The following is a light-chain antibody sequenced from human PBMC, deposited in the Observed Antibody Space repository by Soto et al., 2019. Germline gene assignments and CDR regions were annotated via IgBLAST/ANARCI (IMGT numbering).Light chain of an antibody. V-gene: IGKV3-15*01. CDR3: QQYNSWPLT. J-gene: IGKJ4*01. CDR2: GAS. CDR1: QSVNSN. Sequence: EIVLTQSPAPPSVSPGERATLSCRASQSVNSNLAWYQQKPGQAPRLLIYGASTRATGVPARFSGSGSGTEFTLTISSLQSEDFAVYYCQQYNSWPLTFGGGTKVEIK.